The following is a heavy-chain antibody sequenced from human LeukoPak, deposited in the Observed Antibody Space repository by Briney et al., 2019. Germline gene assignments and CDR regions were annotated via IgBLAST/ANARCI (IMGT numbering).Heavy chain of an antibody. J-gene: IGHJ4*02. CDR1: GVSISSSNSY. Sequence: SETLSLTCSVSGVSISSSNSYWGWIRQPPGKGLEWIGSIYYTGNTYCNASLKSQVSISIDTSKNQFSLRLTSVTAADTAVYFCARQTGSGLFILPGGQGTLVTVSS. CDR3: ARQTGSGLFILP. V-gene: IGHV4-39*01. CDR2: IYYTGNT. D-gene: IGHD3/OR15-3a*01.